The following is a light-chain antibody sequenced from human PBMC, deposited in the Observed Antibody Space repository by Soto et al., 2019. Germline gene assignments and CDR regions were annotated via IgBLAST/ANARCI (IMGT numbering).Light chain of an antibody. J-gene: IGLJ1*01. CDR1: SGNIASNY. Sequence: NFMLTQPHSVSESSGKTVTISCTRSSGNIASNYVQWYHQRPGSAPTTVIYEDTKRPSGVPDRFSGSKSGNTASLTVSGLQAEDEADYYCSSYAGSSNVFGTGTKVTVL. CDR2: EDT. V-gene: IGLV6-57*04. CDR3: SSYAGSSNV.